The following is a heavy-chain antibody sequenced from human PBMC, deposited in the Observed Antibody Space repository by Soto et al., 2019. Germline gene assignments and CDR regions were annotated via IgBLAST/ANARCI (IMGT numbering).Heavy chain of an antibody. D-gene: IGHD1-26*01. J-gene: IGHJ6*03. CDR3: AREVGATGYYYYYMDV. CDR2: IYSGGST. CDR1: GFTVSSNY. V-gene: IGHV3-53*01. Sequence: GGSLRLSCAASGFTVSSNYMSWVRQAPGKGLEWVSVIYSGGSTYYADSVKGRFTISRDNSKNTLYLQMNSLRAEDPAVYYCAREVGATGYYYYYMDVWGKGTTVTVSS.